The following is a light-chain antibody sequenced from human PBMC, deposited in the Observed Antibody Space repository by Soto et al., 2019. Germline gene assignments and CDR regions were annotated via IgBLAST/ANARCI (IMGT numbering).Light chain of an antibody. CDR3: CSYGGSRAV. CDR2: EVT. CDR1: SSDVGSHTL. Sequence: QSALPHPASASGSRGQSITISCTGTSSDVGSHTLVSWYQQHPGQAPKLMIYEVTTRRLGVSARFSASKSGNTASLTISGRQAEDEADYYCCSYGGSRAVFGGGTQLTVL. J-gene: IGLJ7*01. V-gene: IGLV2-23*02.